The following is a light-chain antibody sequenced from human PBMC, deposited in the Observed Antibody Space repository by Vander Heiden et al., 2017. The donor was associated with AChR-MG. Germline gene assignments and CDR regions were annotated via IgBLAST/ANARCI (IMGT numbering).Light chain of an antibody. CDR2: GAS. Sequence: EIVMTQSPATLSVSPGERATLSCRASQSVSSNLAWYQQKPGQAPRLLIYGASTRATGIPARFSGSGSGTEFTLTISSLQSEDFAVYYWQQDNNLHHFGGGTKVEIK. CDR1: QSVSSN. CDR3: QQDNNLHH. V-gene: IGKV3-15*01. J-gene: IGKJ4*01.